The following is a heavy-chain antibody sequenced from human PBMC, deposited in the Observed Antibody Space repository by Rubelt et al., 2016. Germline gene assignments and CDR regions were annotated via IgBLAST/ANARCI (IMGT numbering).Heavy chain of an antibody. J-gene: IGHJ4*02. CDR3: AIGKSILRFLEWFYLDY. CDR1: GFTFSSYA. V-gene: IGHV3-23*01. D-gene: IGHD3-3*01. CDR2: ISGSGGST. Sequence: EVQLLESGGGLVQPGGSLRLSCAASGFTFSSYAMSWVRQAPGKGLEWVSAISGSGGSTYYAASVKGRFTISRDNSKNTLYLQMNSLRAEDTAVYYCAIGKSILRFLEWFYLDYWGQGTLVTVSS.